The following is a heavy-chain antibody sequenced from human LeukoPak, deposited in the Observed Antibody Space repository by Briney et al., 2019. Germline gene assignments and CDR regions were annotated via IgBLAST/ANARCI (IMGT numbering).Heavy chain of an antibody. V-gene: IGHV4-34*01. CDR3: ARGIAAAGTKYYFDY. J-gene: IGHJ4*02. D-gene: IGHD6-13*01. CDR2: INHSGST. CDR1: GGSFSGYY. Sequence: SETLSLTCAVYGGSFSGYYWSWLRQPPGKGLEWIGEINHSGSTNYNPSLKSRVTISVDTSKNQFSLKLSSVTAADTAVYYCARGIAAAGTKYYFDYWGQGTLVTVSS.